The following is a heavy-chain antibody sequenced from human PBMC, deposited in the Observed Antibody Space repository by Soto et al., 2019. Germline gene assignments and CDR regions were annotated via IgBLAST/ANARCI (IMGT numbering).Heavy chain of an antibody. J-gene: IGHJ4*02. D-gene: IGHD6-13*01. V-gene: IGHV6-1*01. CDR2: TYYRSRWHN. Sequence: PTLSLTCTISWDSVSKIGAVGNWIRHSPSRGLEWLGRTYYRSRWHNEYALSVKSRMTINPDTSRNQFSLQLSSVTPEDTAVYYCARLVGNSCLDYWGQGTLVTVSS. CDR3: ARLVGNSCLDY. CDR1: WDSVSKIGAV.